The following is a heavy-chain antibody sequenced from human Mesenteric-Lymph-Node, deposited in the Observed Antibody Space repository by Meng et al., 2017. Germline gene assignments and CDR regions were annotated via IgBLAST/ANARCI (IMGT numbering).Heavy chain of an antibody. CDR3: ASFGPTIVVVPAAARLGGFRGGYAFDI. J-gene: IGHJ3*02. V-gene: IGHV3-33*01. CDR2: IWADGNNK. D-gene: IGHD2-2*01. Sequence: GGSLRPSCAASGFTFRTFGMHWVRQAPGKGLEWVAFIWADGNNKFYADSVTGRFTIARDNSKNTLYLQMNSLRVEDTAIYYCASFGPTIVVVPAAARLGGFRGGYAFDIWGQGTMVTVSS. CDR1: GFTFRTFG.